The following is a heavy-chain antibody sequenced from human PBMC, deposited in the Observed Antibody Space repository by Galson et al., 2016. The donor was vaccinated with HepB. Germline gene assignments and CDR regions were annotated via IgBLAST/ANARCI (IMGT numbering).Heavy chain of an antibody. D-gene: IGHD5-24*01. CDR1: GFTLNSYA. CDR2: ISGTGSAT. CDR3: ARDGYNHVDLDS. J-gene: IGHJ4*02. V-gene: IGHV3-23*01. Sequence: SLRLSCAASGFTLNSYAMNWVRQAPGKGLEWVSGISGTGSATYYAVSVKGRFTIANDNFKNTLFLEMNSLRGEDTAIFYCARDGYNHVDLDSWGQGTPVTVSS.